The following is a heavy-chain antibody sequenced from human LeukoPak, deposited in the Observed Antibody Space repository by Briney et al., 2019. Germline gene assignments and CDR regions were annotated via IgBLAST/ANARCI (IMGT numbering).Heavy chain of an antibody. Sequence: GGSLRLSCAASGFSFSRAWMNWVRQAPGKGLEWVGRIRSKTDGGTTDYAATVDGRFTISRDDAKNTLYLQMNSLKTEDTAGDHRTQGPFVLFGDLVFWGQGTLVTVSS. CDR1: GFSFSRAW. CDR3: TQGPFVLFGDLVF. CDR2: IRSKTDGGTT. J-gene: IGHJ4*02. D-gene: IGHD3-10*02. V-gene: IGHV3-15*01.